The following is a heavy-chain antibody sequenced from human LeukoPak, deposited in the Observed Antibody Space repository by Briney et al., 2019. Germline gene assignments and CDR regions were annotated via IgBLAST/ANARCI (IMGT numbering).Heavy chain of an antibody. V-gene: IGHV1-18*01. J-gene: IGHJ3*02. Sequence: ASVKVSCKASGYTFTSYGISWVRQAPGQGLEWMGWISAYNGNTNYAQKLQGRVTMTTDTSTSTAYMELRSLRSDDTAVYYCVIVSGGSFISEDDAFDIWGQGTMVTVSS. CDR3: VIVSGGSFISEDDAFDI. CDR2: ISAYNGNT. D-gene: IGHD1-26*01. CDR1: GYTFTSYG.